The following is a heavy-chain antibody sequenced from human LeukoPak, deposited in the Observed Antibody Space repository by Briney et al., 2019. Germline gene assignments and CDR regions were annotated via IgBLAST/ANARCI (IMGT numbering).Heavy chain of an antibody. CDR1: GGTFSSYA. D-gene: IGHD6-6*01. V-gene: IGHV1-46*01. J-gene: IGHJ4*02. Sequence: GASVKVSCKASGGTFSSYAISWVRQAPGQGLEWMGIINPSGGSTSYAQKFQGRVTMTRDMSTSTVYMELSSLRSEDTAVYYCARNHIAARPSSPNYWGQGTLVTVSS. CDR3: ARNHIAARPSSPNY. CDR2: INPSGGST.